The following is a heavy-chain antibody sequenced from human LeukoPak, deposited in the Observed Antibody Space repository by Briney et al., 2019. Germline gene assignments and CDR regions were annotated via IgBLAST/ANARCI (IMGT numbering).Heavy chain of an antibody. CDR1: GFTFRSYF. CDR2: ISYDGSIQ. Sequence: GGSLRLSCAASGFTFRSYFVHWVRQAPGKGLDWVTTISYDGSIQYYSDSVKGRFTISRDNSKNTLYLQMNSLKPEDTAMYYCARERGEGRTRNFDYWGQGTLVTVSS. V-gene: IGHV3-30-3*01. J-gene: IGHJ4*02. D-gene: IGHD3-16*01. CDR3: ARERGEGRTRNFDY.